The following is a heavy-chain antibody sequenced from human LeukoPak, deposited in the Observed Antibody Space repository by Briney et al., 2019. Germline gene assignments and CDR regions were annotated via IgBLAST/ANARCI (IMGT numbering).Heavy chain of an antibody. CDR3: ARGRKYTSGYRVTELGSGYSDY. Sequence: GGSLRLSCVASGFTFSRHGMNWVRQAPGKGLEWVSGISPSGDIKYYVDSVKGRFTVSRDNSKNTLYLQINSLRDEDTAVYYCARGRKYTSGYRVTELGSGYSDYWGQGTLVTVSS. D-gene: IGHD5-18*01. CDR1: GFTFSRHG. J-gene: IGHJ4*02. V-gene: IGHV3-23*01. CDR2: ISPSGDIK.